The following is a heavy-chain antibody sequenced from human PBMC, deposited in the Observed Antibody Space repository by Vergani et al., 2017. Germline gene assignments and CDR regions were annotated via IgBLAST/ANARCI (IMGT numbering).Heavy chain of an antibody. Sequence: EVQLLESGGGLVQPGGSLRLSCAASGFTFSRYWMHWVRQAPGKGLVWVSRINSDGSSTNYADSVKGRFTISREHAKNTLYLQMNSLRAEDTAVYYCARVSYYYDSSGYSSLHSEDHWGQGTLVTVSS. CDR3: ARVSYYYDSSGYSSLHSEDH. V-gene: IGHV3-74*02. J-gene: IGHJ4*02. D-gene: IGHD3-22*01. CDR1: GFTFSRYW. CDR2: INSDGSST.